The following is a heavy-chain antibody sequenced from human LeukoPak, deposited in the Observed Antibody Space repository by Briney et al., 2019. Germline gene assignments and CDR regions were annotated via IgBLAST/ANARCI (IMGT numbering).Heavy chain of an antibody. CDR1: GGSISSYY. CDR2: IYYSGST. CDR3: ARKMANYYFDY. D-gene: IGHD4/OR15-4a*01. J-gene: IGHJ4*02. V-gene: IGHV4-59*08. Sequence: SETLSLTCTVSGGSISSYYWSWIRQPPGKGLEWIGYIYYSGSTNYNPSLKSRVTISVDTSKNQFSLKLSSVTAADTAVYYCARKMANYYFDYWGQGTLVTVSS.